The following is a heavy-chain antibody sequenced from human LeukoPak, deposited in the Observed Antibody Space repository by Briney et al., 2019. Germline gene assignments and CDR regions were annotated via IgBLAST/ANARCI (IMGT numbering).Heavy chain of an antibody. CDR1: GFTFSDYY. J-gene: IGHJ3*02. V-gene: IGHV3-11*04. Sequence: GGFLRLSCAASGFTFSDYYMSWIRQAPGKGLEWVSYISSSGSTIYYADSVKGRFTISRDNAKNSLYLQMNSLRAEDTAVYYCARGTRHDILTGQPDAFDIWGQGTMVTVSS. CDR2: ISSSGSTI. CDR3: ARGTRHDILTGQPDAFDI. D-gene: IGHD3-9*01.